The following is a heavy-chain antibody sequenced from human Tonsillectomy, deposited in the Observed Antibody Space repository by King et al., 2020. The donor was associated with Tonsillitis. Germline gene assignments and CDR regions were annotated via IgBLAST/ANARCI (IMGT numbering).Heavy chain of an antibody. J-gene: IGHJ6*02. CDR2: IYSGGSS. CDR3: ARFGFGELLGYYYGMDV. Sequence: VQLVESGGGLIQPGGSLRLACAASGFTVSRNYMSWVRQAPGKGLEWVSVIYSGGSSYYADSVKGRFTISRYNSKNTLYLQMNSLRAEDTAVYYCARFGFGELLGYYYGMDVWGQGTTVTVSS. D-gene: IGHD3-10*01. CDR1: GFTVSRNY. V-gene: IGHV3-53*01.